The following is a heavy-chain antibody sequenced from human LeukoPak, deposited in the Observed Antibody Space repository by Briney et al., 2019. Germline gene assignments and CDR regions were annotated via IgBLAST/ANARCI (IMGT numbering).Heavy chain of an antibody. Sequence: SETLSLTCAVYGGSFSGYYWSWIRQPPGKGPEWIGEINHSGSTNYNPSLKSRVTISVDTSKNQFSLKLSSVTAADTAVYYCARHGYYYYTSGYFGYWGQGILVTVSS. V-gene: IGHV4-34*01. CDR3: ARHGYYYYTSGYFGY. D-gene: IGHD3-22*01. J-gene: IGHJ4*02. CDR2: INHSGST. CDR1: GGSFSGYY.